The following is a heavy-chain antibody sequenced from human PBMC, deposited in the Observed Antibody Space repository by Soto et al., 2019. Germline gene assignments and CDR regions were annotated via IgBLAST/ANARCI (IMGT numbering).Heavy chain of an antibody. CDR2: MHTSGST. CDR1: GGSIRGYY. J-gene: IGHJ4*01. V-gene: IGHV4-4*07. D-gene: IGHD2-2*01. CDR3: VRASMPKAHFDS. Sequence: QLQMQESGPGLVKPSETLSLICTVSGGSIRGYYWSWIRQSAGMGLEWIGRMHTSGSTNYNPSLKSRVTISVDMSKNQISLKLTSVTAADTALYYCVRASMPKAHFDSWGHGTLVTVSS.